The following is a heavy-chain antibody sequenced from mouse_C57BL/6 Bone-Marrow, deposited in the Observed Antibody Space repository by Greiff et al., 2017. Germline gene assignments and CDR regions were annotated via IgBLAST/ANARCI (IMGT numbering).Heavy chain of an antibody. V-gene: IGHV1-81*01. D-gene: IGHD1-1*01. CDR2: IYPRSGNT. J-gene: IGHJ4*01. Sequence: VQLVESGAELARPGASVKLSCKASGYTFTSYGISWVKQRTGQGLEWIGEIYPRSGNTYYNEKFKGKATLTADKSSSTAYMELRSLTSEDSAVYFCARDIYYYTGYAMDYWGQGTSVTVSS. CDR1: GYTFTSYG. CDR3: ARDIYYYTGYAMDY.